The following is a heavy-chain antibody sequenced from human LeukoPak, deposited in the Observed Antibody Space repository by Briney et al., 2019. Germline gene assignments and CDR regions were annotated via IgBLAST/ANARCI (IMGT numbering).Heavy chain of an antibody. D-gene: IGHD2-15*01. CDR1: GESFSAYF. CDR3: ARGSSFDGYCSAGACDAGYYDS. CDR2: IYHRGSS. Sequence: PSETLSLTCAVYGESFSAYFWNWIRQSPGKPLEYIGEIYHRGSSRYNPSLKTRVTLSVDTSKNQFSLKLTSVTAADTAVYFCARGSSFDGYCSAGACDAGYYDSWGQGTPVIVSS. J-gene: IGHJ4*02. V-gene: IGHV4-34*01.